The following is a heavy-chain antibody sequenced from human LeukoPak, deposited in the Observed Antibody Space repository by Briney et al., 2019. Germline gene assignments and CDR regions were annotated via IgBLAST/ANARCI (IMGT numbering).Heavy chain of an antibody. CDR2: INPNSGGT. V-gene: IGHV1-2*02. Sequence: ASVKVSCKASGYTFTGYYMHWVRQAPGQGLERMGWINPNSGGTNYAQKLQGRVTMTTDTSTSTAYMELRSLRSDDTAVYYCARVKMPAATYYYYYYYMDVWGKGTTVTISS. CDR1: GYTFTGYY. D-gene: IGHD2-2*01. J-gene: IGHJ6*03. CDR3: ARVKMPAATYYYYYYYMDV.